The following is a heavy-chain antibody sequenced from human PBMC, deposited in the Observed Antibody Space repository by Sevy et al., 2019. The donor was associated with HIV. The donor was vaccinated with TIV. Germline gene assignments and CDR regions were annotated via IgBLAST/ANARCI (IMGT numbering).Heavy chain of an antibody. V-gene: IGHV3-23*01. Sequence: GGSLRLSCAASGFSFDNHAMMWFRQPPGKGLEWVSTTPTSGISTFYANSVKGRFIISRDNSKSTLYLEMNGLGVEDTALYYCARGWPIHLWGQGTLVTVSS. D-gene: IGHD3-3*02. CDR3: ARGWPIHL. CDR1: GFSFDNHA. J-gene: IGHJ4*02. CDR2: TPTSGIST.